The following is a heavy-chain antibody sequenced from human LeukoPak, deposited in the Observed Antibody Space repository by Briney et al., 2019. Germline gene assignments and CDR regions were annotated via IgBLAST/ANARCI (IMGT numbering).Heavy chain of an antibody. Sequence: GGSLRLSCAASGFAFRIYGMRWVRQAPGKGLEWVAFIWADGTRQFYADSVKGRFTISRDNSNNTAYLHMNSLKAEDTALYYCVRDRNNNYFDYWGQGTLLPVSS. CDR1: GFAFRIYG. CDR2: IWADGTRQ. V-gene: IGHV3-33*01. CDR3: VRDRNNNYFDY. D-gene: IGHD1-14*01. J-gene: IGHJ4*02.